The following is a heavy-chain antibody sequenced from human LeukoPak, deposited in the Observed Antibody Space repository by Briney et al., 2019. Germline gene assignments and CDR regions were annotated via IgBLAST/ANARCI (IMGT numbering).Heavy chain of an antibody. CDR1: GDTFVSRH. J-gene: IGHJ4*02. CDR2: ASHSGIT. V-gene: IGHV4-34*01. D-gene: IGHD1-7*01. CDR3: ARGRANWDYDFDL. Sequence: SETLSHTCAVFGDTFVSRHWSWIRQSPGKGLEWLGEASHSGITNYSPSLKSRISISVDTSKDQFSLKLASVTAADTAIYYCARGRANWDYDFDLWVQGTLVTVSS.